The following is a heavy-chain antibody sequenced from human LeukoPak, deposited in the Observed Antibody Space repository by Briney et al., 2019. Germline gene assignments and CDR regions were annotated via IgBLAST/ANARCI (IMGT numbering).Heavy chain of an antibody. Sequence: GESLKISCKGSGYSFTSYWIGWVRQMPGKGLEWMGIIYPGDSDTRYSPSFQGQVTISADKSISTAYLQWSSLKASDTAMYYCAMGGIEMATSSLGKRSPYYYYGMDVWGQGTTVTVSS. CDR1: GYSFTSYW. CDR2: IYPGDSDT. D-gene: IGHD5-24*01. J-gene: IGHJ6*02. CDR3: AMGGIEMATSSLGKRSPYYYYGMDV. V-gene: IGHV5-51*01.